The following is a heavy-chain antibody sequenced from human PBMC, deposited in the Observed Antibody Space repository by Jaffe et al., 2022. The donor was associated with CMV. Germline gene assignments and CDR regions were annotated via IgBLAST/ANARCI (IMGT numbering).Heavy chain of an antibody. V-gene: IGHV3-23*01. CDR1: GFTFSKYA. CDR2: ISGSGGST. Sequence: EEHLLESGGALVQPGESLTVSCAASGFTFSKYAMTWVRQAPGQGLEWVSSISGSGGSTFYADSVKGRFTISRDNSKNTVYLQMNSLSAGDTALYYCARGQTWELLIYGMDVWGQGTTVTVSS. CDR3: ARGQTWELLIYGMDV. D-gene: IGHD1-26*01. J-gene: IGHJ6*02.